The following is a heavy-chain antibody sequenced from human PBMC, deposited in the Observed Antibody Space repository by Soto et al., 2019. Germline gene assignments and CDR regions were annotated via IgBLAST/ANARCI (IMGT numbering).Heavy chain of an antibody. CDR1: GFTFSSYA. V-gene: IGHV3-30-3*01. J-gene: IGHJ6*02. CDR3: ARDKGAYYYGMDV. Sequence: QVQLVESGGGVVQPGRSLRLSCAASGFTFSSYAMHWVRQAPGKGLEWVAVISYDGSNKYYADSVKGRFTISRDNSKNTLYLQMNSLRAEDTAVYYCARDKGAYYYGMDVWGQGTTVTVSS. CDR2: ISYDGSNK.